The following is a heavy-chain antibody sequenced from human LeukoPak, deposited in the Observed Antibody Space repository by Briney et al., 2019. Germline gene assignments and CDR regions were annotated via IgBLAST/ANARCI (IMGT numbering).Heavy chain of an antibody. J-gene: IGHJ4*02. V-gene: IGHV4-39*01. D-gene: IGHD3-22*01. CDR1: GGSINSNNYY. CDR3: ARRRRDNYYDSSGYYYENYFDY. Sequence: TSETLSLTCTVSGGSINSNNYYWCWIRQPPGKGLEWIGSIYYSGSTYYNPSLKSRVTMSVDTSKNQFSLKLSSVTAADTAVYYCARRRRDNYYDSSGYYYENYFDYWGQGTLVTVSS. CDR2: IYYSGST.